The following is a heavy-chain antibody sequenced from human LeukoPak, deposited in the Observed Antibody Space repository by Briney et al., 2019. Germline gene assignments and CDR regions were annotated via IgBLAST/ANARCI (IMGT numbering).Heavy chain of an antibody. J-gene: IGHJ6*03. CDR2: IYHIGSA. CDR1: GYSFTSGHY. Sequence: SETLSLTCSVSGYSFTSGHYWGWIRQPPGKGLEWIANIYHIGSAHYNPSLKSRVTISVDTSKNQFSLKLSSVTAADTAVYYCARERLSYYYMDAWGKGTTVTVSS. D-gene: IGHD1-1*01. V-gene: IGHV4-38-2*02. CDR3: ARERLSYYYMDA.